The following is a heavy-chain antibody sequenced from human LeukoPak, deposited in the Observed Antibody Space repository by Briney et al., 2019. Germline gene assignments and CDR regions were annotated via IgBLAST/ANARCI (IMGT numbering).Heavy chain of an antibody. J-gene: IGHJ3*02. CDR3: ARAVYGALRAFDI. D-gene: IGHD4-17*01. Sequence: SVKVSCKASGGTFSSYAISWVRQAPGQGLEWTGGIIPIFGTANYAQKFQGRVTMTRNTSISTAYMELSSLRSEDTAVYYCARAVYGALRAFDIWGQGTMVTVSS. CDR1: GGTFSSYA. CDR2: IIPIFGTA. V-gene: IGHV1-69*05.